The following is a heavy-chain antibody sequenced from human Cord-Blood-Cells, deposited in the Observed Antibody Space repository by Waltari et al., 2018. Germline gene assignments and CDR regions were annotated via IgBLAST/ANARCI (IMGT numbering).Heavy chain of an antibody. D-gene: IGHD3-22*01. Sequence: QVQLQQWGAGLLKPSETLSLTCAVYGGSFSGYYWSWIRQPPGKGLEWIGEINHSGSTNYNPSLKSRVTISVDTSKNQFSLKPSSVTAADTAVYYCARGGAPNYYDSSGYYYRWGQGTLVTVSS. CDR1: GGSFSGYY. J-gene: IGHJ4*02. V-gene: IGHV4-34*01. CDR3: ARGGAPNYYDSSGYYYR. CDR2: INHSGST.